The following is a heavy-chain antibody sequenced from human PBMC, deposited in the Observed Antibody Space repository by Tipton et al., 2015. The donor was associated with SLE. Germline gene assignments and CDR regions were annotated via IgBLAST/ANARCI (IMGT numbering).Heavy chain of an antibody. CDR2: INHSGST. D-gene: IGHD4-23*01. Sequence: TLSLTCAVYGGSFSGYYWSWTRQPPGKGLEWIGEINHSGSTNYNPSLKSRVTISMDTSKNQLSLKLSSVTAADTAVYYCARGGRGDGGNPFDPWGQGTLVTVSS. CDR3: ARGGRGDGGNPFDP. CDR1: GGSFSGYY. J-gene: IGHJ5*02. V-gene: IGHV4-34*01.